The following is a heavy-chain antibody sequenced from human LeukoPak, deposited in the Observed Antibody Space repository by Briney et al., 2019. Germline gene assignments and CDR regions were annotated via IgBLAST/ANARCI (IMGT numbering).Heavy chain of an antibody. Sequence: EASVKVSCKASGYTFTSYGISWVREAPGQGLEWMGWISAYNGNTNYAQKLQGRVTMTTDTSTSTAYMELRSLRSDDTAVCYCARDGYSSSPDYFDYWGQGTLVTVSS. D-gene: IGHD6-6*01. J-gene: IGHJ4*02. CDR1: GYTFTSYG. CDR2: ISAYNGNT. CDR3: ARDGYSSSPDYFDY. V-gene: IGHV1-18*01.